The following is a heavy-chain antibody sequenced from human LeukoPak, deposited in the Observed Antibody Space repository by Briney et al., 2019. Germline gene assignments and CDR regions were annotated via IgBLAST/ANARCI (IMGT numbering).Heavy chain of an antibody. J-gene: IGHJ4*02. D-gene: IGHD2-15*01. V-gene: IGHV3-30*18. Sequence: GGSLRLSCAASGFTFSSYSMNWVRQAPGKGLEWVAVISYDGSNKYYADSVKGRFTISRDNSKRTLFLQTDSLRGEDTAVYYCANGGYYSLDSWGQGTLVTVSS. CDR3: ANGGYYSLDS. CDR1: GFTFSSYS. CDR2: ISYDGSNK.